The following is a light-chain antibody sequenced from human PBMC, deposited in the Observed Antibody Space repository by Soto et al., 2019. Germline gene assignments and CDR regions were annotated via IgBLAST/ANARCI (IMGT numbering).Light chain of an antibody. Sequence: EIVLTQSPGTLSLSPGERATLSCRASQSVSSNYLAWYQQKPGQAPRLLIYGASSRATGIPDRFSGSGSGPDFTLTISRLEPQDFAVYYCQQYGSSPLTFGGGTKVQVK. V-gene: IGKV3-20*01. CDR3: QQYGSSPLT. CDR2: GAS. CDR1: QSVSSNY. J-gene: IGKJ4*01.